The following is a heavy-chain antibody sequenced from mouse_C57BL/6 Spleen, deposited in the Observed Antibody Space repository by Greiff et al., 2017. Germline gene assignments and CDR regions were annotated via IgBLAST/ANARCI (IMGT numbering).Heavy chain of an antibody. CDR3: ARGGYGSSYTYWYFDV. J-gene: IGHJ1*03. CDR2: ISSGSSTI. D-gene: IGHD1-1*01. CDR1: GFTFSDYG. Sequence: EVQLVESGGGLVKPGGSLKLSCAASGFTFSDYGMHWVRQAPEKGLEWVAYISSGSSTIYYADTVKGRFTISRDNARNTLFLQMTSLGSEDTAMYYCARGGYGSSYTYWYFDVWGTGTTVTVSS. V-gene: IGHV5-17*01.